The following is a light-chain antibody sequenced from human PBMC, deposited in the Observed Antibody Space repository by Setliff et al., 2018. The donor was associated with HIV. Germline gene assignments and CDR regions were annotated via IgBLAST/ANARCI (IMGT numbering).Light chain of an antibody. CDR2: KND. CDR3: AAWDDSLHGPYV. J-gene: IGLJ1*01. CDR1: SSNIGSNT. Sequence: QSVLTQPPSASGTPGQRVTISCSGSSSNIGSNTVTWYQQLPGTAPKLLIYKNDQRPSGVPDRFSGSKSGTSASLAISGLQSGDEADYYCAAWDDSLHGPYVFGAGTKVTVL. V-gene: IGLV1-44*01.